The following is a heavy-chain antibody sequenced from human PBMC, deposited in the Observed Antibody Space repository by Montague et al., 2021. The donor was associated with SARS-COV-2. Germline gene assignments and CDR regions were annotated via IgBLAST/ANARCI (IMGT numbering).Heavy chain of an antibody. V-gene: IGHV3-23*01. CDR3: AEGYSYGSHTFDI. CDR2: ITASGDGT. J-gene: IGHJ3*02. D-gene: IGHD5-18*01. CDR1: GFTFSSFA. Sequence: SLRLSCAASGFTFSSFAVSWVRRAPGKGLERVSTITASGDGTYYADSVKGRFTISRDNSKNTLYLQMISLRAEDTAAYFCAEGYSYGSHTFDIWGQGTMVTVSS.